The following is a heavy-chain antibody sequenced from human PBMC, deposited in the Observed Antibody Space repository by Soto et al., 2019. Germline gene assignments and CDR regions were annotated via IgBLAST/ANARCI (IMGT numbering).Heavy chain of an antibody. CDR3: AVSVAGPTAIDY. J-gene: IGHJ4*02. CDR1: GLTISSYW. CDR2: INGDGSST. D-gene: IGHD6-19*01. V-gene: IGHV3-74*01. Sequence: GGSLRLSCVVSGLTISSYWMHWVRQAPGKGLVWVSRINGDGSSTNYADSVKGRFTISRDNAKNTLYLEVSTLRGEDTAVYYCAVSVAGPTAIDYWGQGTLVTV.